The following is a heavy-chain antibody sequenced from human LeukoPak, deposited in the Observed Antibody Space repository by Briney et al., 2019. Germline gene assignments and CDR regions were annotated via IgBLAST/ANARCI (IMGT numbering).Heavy chain of an antibody. CDR1: GFTFRSYA. J-gene: IGHJ4*02. CDR2: ISESGVGT. D-gene: IGHD3-10*01. Sequence: PGGSLRLSCAASGFTFRSYAMNWVRQAPGKGLEWVSGISESGVGTNYADSVKGRFTSSRDNSKNTLYLQMNSLRAEDTAVYYCAKDLRPYYGSGSTDFDYWGQGTLVTVSS. CDR3: AKDLRPYYGSGSTDFDY. V-gene: IGHV3-23*01.